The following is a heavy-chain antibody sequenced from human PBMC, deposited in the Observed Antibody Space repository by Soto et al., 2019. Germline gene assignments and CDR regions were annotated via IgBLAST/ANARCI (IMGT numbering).Heavy chain of an antibody. CDR3: ARGPGTYYDILTGYSKEGWFDP. D-gene: IGHD3-9*01. Sequence: QVQLQESGPGLVKPSQTLSLTCTVSGGSISSGDYYWSWIRQPPGKGLEWIGYIYYSGSTYYNPSLKSRVTISVDTSKNKFSLKLSSVTAADTAVYYCARGPGTYYDILTGYSKEGWFDPWGQGTLVTVSS. J-gene: IGHJ5*02. CDR1: GGSISSGDYY. V-gene: IGHV4-30-4*01. CDR2: IYYSGST.